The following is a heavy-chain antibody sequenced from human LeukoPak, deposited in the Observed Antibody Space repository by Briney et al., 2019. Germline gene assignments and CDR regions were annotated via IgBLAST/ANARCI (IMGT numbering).Heavy chain of an antibody. CDR2: ISGSGIKT. CDR3: AKESEMLCGGWFDP. J-gene: IGHJ5*02. D-gene: IGHD2-21*01. V-gene: IGHV3-23*01. CDR1: GFTFSSYA. Sequence: GGSLRLSCAASGFTFSSYAMSWVRQAPGPGLEWVSAISGSGIKTYYADSVKGRFTISRDNTKNTLYLQMSSPRAEDTALYYCAKESEMLCGGWFDPWGQGTLVTVSS.